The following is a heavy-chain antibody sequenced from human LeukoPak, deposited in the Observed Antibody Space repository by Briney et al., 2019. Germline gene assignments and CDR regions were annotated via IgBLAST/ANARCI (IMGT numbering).Heavy chain of an antibody. Sequence: SETLSLTCTVSGGSISSYYWSWIRQPAGKGLELIGRIYTSGSTNYNPSLKSRVTMSVDTSKDQFSLKLSSVTAADTAVYYCASGPFPGYYYYYYYMDVWGKGTTVTVSS. CDR3: ASGPFPGYYYYYYYMDV. CDR1: GGSISSYY. J-gene: IGHJ6*03. D-gene: IGHD5-18*01. V-gene: IGHV4-4*07. CDR2: IYTSGST.